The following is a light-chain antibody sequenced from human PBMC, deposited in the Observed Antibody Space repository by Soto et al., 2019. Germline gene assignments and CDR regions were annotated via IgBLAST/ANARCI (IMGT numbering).Light chain of an antibody. V-gene: IGKV3-15*01. Sequence: EMVMTQSPATLSLSHGERATLSCRASQSVSSNLAWYQQKPGQAPRLLIYGASTRATGIPARFSGSGSGTEFTLTISSLQSEDFAVYYCQQYNNWPPWTFGQGTKVDIK. J-gene: IGKJ1*01. CDR2: GAS. CDR1: QSVSSN. CDR3: QQYNNWPPWT.